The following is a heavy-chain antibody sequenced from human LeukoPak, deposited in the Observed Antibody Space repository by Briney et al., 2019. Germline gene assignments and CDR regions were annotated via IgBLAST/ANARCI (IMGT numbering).Heavy chain of an antibody. CDR1: GGSFSEYY. Sequence: SETLSLTCAVYGGSFSEYYWSWIRQPPGKGLEWIGEINHSGSTNYNPSLKSRVTISVDTSKNQFSLKLSSVTAADTAVYYCARDPTTVTTSSFDIWGQGTMVTVSS. J-gene: IGHJ3*02. CDR3: ARDPTTVTTSSFDI. V-gene: IGHV4-34*01. D-gene: IGHD4-17*01. CDR2: INHSGST.